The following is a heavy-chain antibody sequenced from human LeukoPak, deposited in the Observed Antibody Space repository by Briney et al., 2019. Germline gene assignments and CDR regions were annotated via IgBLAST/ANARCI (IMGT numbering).Heavy chain of an antibody. V-gene: IGHV4-34*01. CDR3: ARPSGDYVVAFDI. CDR1: GGSFSGYY. D-gene: IGHD4-17*01. CDR2: INHSGST. Sequence: SETLSLTCAVYGGSFSGYYWSWIRQPPGKGLEWIGEINHSGSTNYNPSLKSRVTISVDTSKNQFSLKLSSVTAADTAVYYCARPSGDYVVAFDIWGQGTMVTVSS. J-gene: IGHJ3*02.